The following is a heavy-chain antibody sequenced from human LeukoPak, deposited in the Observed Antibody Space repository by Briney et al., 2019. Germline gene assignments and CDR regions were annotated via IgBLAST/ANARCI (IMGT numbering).Heavy chain of an antibody. Sequence: GASVKVSCKASGYSFTGYFIHWVRQAPGQGPEWMGWINPNGGGTNYAQNFQGRVTMTTDTSISTAYMELNSLRSDDTAVYYCARLRYGDLDYWGRGTLVTVSS. J-gene: IGHJ4*02. CDR2: INPNGGGT. V-gene: IGHV1-2*02. CDR1: GYSFTGYF. CDR3: ARLRYGDLDY. D-gene: IGHD4-17*01.